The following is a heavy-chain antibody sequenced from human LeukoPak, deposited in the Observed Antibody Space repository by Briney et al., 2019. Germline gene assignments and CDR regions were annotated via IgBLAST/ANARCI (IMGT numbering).Heavy chain of an antibody. CDR2: ISAYNGDT. V-gene: IGHV1-18*01. J-gene: IGHJ6*01. D-gene: IGHD3-16*02. CDR1: GYTFAIYG. CDR3: TRDGTEDVRQSIQFFVKYIYNGMDV. Sequence: ASVNVSCKSSGYTFAIYGISWVRQAPGQGLEWIGWISAYNGDTNNAQKLQDRGPFTTDTSATTIYTDLTSLISVEAAIYYCTRDGTEDVRQSIQFFVKYIYNGMDVRGEGATVTVSS.